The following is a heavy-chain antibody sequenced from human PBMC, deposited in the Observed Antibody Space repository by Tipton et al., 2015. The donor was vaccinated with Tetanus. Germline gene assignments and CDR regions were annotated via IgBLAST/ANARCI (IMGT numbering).Heavy chain of an antibody. CDR3: ARDYPDFAY. J-gene: IGHJ4*02. V-gene: IGHV3-53*01. CDR2: TYGDGST. Sequence: SLRLSCAASGFTFDNYAMLWVRQAPGKGLEWVSLTYGDGSTSNADSEKGRFTISRDNSKNTLCLQMINRRAEETAVYYCARDYPDFAYWGQGTLVTVSS. CDR1: GFTFDNYA. D-gene: IGHD3-16*02.